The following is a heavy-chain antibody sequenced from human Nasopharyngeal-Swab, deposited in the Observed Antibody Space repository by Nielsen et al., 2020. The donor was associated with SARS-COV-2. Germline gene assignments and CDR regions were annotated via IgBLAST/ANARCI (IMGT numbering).Heavy chain of an antibody. Sequence: GSLRLSCTVSGGSISSSSYSWGWIRQPPGKGLEWIGNIYYSGSTYYNPSLKSRVTISVDTSKNQFSLKLSSVTAADTAVYYCARVTLTGWSYAAFDYWGQGTLVTVSS. J-gene: IGHJ4*02. CDR3: ARVTLTGWSYAAFDY. CDR2: IYYSGST. CDR1: GGSISSSSYS. D-gene: IGHD1-26*01. V-gene: IGHV4-39*07.